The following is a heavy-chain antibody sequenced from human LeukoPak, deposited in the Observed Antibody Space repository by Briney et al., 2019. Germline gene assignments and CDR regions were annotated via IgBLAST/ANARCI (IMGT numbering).Heavy chain of an antibody. CDR1: GFTLSSYR. Sequence: GGSLRLSCAASGFTLSSYRMSWVRQAPGKGLGWVANIKKDGSEKWYVDSVEGRFTISRDHAKNSLYLQMNSLRVADTAVYYCVRSGTSASFDYWGQGTLVTVSS. D-gene: IGHD1-7*01. CDR3: VRSGTSASFDY. CDR2: IKKDGSEK. V-gene: IGHV3-7*01. J-gene: IGHJ4*02.